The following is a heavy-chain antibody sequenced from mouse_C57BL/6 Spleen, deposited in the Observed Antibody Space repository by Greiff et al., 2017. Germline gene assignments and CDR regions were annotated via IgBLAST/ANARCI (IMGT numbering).Heavy chain of an antibody. D-gene: IGHD2-10*02. V-gene: IGHV1-72*01. J-gene: IGHJ3*01. CDR2: VDPNRGGT. CDR3: ARGYGNFPYAY. Sequence: QVQLQQPGAELVKPGASVKLSCKASGYTFTSYWMHWVKQRPGRGLEWIGRVDPNRGGTKYNEKFKGKATLTVDKPSITAYMQLSSLTSEDSAVYYCARGYGNFPYAYWGQGTLVTVSA. CDR1: GYTFTSYW.